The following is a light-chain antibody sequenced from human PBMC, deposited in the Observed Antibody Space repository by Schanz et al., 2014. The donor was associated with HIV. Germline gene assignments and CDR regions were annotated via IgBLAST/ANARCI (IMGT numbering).Light chain of an antibody. CDR2: EVH. CDR3: SSYEGIHNWV. V-gene: IGLV2-8*01. J-gene: IGLJ2*01. Sequence: QSALTQPPSESGSPGQSVTISCTGTSSDVGGYNYVSWYQHHPGKAPKLLISEVHKRPSGVPDRFSGSKSGNTASLTVSGLQAEDEADYYCSSYEGIHNWVFGGGTKLTAL. CDR1: SSDVGGYNY.